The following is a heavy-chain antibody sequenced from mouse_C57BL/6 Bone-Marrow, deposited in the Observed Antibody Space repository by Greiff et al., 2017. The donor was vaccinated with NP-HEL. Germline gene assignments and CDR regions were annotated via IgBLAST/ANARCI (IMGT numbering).Heavy chain of an antibody. CDR2: ISGGGGNT. V-gene: IGHV5-9*01. J-gene: IGHJ2*01. D-gene: IGHD2-3*01. CDR1: GFTFSSYT. Sequence: EVHLVESGGGLVKPGGSLKLSCAASGFTFSSYTMSWVRQTPEKRLEWVATISGGGGNTYYPDSVKGRFTISRDNAKNTLYLQMSSLRSEDTALYYCERHSYNGYFDYWGQGTTVTVSS. CDR3: ERHSYNGYFDY.